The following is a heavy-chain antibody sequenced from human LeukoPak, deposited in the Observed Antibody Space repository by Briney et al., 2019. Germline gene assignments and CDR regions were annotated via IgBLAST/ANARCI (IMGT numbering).Heavy chain of an antibody. CDR3: ARGDDSSGSLLGD. D-gene: IGHD3-22*01. CDR1: GGTFRSYA. CDR2: IIPIFCTA. V-gene: IGHV1-69*05. J-gene: IGHJ4*02. Sequence: SSEKVSCKASGGTFRSYAISWVRQAPRQGLEWMGGIIPIFCTANYAQKFECRVTITTEESTSTAYMELSSLRSEDTAVYYCARGDDSSGSLLGDWGQGTLVTVSS.